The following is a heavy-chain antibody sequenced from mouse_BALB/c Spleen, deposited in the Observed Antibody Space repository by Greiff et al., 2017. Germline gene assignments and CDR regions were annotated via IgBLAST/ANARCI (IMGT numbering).Heavy chain of an antibody. CDR1: GYTFTSYW. J-gene: IGHJ3*01. V-gene: IGHV1-69*02. CDR3: AKANPAYYRYDPAWFAY. Sequence: QVQLQQSGAELVKPGASVKLSCKASGYTFTSYWMHWVKQRPGQGLEWIGEIDPSDSYTNYNQKFKGKATLTVDKSSSTAYMQLSSLTSEDSAVYYCAKANPAYYRYDPAWFAYWGRGTLVTVSA. CDR2: IDPSDSYT. D-gene: IGHD2-14*01.